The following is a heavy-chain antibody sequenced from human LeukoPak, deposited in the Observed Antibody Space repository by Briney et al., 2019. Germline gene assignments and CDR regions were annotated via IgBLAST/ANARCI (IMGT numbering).Heavy chain of an antibody. J-gene: IGHJ4*02. D-gene: IGHD5-12*01. CDR3: ARRGLDVATIRPSLDY. Sequence: SETLSLTCAVYGGSFSGYYWSWIRQPPGKGLEWLGEINHSGSTNYNPSLKSRVTISVDTSKNQFSLKLSSVTAADTAVYYCARRGLDVATIRPSLDYWGQGTLVTVSS. CDR1: GGSFSGYY. CDR2: INHSGST. V-gene: IGHV4-34*01.